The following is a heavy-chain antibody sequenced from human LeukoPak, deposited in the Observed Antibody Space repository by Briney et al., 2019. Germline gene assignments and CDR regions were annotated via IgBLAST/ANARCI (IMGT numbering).Heavy chain of an antibody. CDR1: GYTFTSYY. V-gene: IGHV1-46*01. J-gene: IGHJ5*02. Sequence: GASVTVSCKASGYTFTSYYMHWVRQAPGQGLEWMGIINPSGGSTSYAQKFQGRVTMTRDTSTSTVYMELSSLRSEDTAVYYCARSDIVNWFDPWGQGTLVTVSS. D-gene: IGHD2-15*01. CDR2: INPSGGST. CDR3: ARSDIVNWFDP.